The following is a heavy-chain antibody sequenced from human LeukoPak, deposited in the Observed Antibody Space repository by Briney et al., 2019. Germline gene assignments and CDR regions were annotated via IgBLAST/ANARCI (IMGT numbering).Heavy chain of an antibody. CDR3: ARGVKWAMAHYYMDV. CDR2: INPNSGGT. D-gene: IGHD5-18*01. V-gene: IGHV1-2*02. J-gene: IGHJ6*03. CDR1: GYTFTGYY. Sequence: ASVKVSCKASGYTFTGYYMHWVRQAPGQGLEWMGWINPNSGGTNYAQKFQGRVTMTRDTSISTAYMELSRLRSDDTAVYYCARGVKWAMAHYYMDVWGKGTTVTVSS.